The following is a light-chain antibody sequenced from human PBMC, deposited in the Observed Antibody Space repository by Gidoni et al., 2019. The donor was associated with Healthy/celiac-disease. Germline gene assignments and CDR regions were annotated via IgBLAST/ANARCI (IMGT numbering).Light chain of an antibody. Sequence: DIQITQSPSSLSASVGDRVTTPCQASQDISNYLNWYQQKPGKAPKLLIYDASNLETGVPSRFSGSGSGTDFTFTISSLQPEDIATYYCQQYDNRPPLTFGGGTKVEIK. CDR3: QQYDNRPPLT. V-gene: IGKV1-33*01. J-gene: IGKJ4*01. CDR2: DAS. CDR1: QDISNY.